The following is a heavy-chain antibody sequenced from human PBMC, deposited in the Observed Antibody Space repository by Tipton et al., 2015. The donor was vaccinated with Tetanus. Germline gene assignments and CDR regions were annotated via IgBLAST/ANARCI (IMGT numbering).Heavy chain of an antibody. CDR1: GGSFSAYY. D-gene: IGHD2-21*02. V-gene: IGHV4-34*01. CDR3: ATVGLVTASVKY. Sequence: TLSLTCAVYGGSFSAYYWSWIRQSPGKGLEWIGEINHSGSTTYSPSFKSRVTISVDTPKNQFSLKLTSLTAADTAVYYCATVGLVTASVKYWGQGTLVTVSS. J-gene: IGHJ4*01. CDR2: INHSGST.